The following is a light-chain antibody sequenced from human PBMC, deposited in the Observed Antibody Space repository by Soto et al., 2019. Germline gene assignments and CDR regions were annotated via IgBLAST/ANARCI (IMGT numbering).Light chain of an antibody. CDR1: QGISSY. CDR2: AAS. Sequence: AIRMTQSPSSLSASTGDRVTITCRASQGISSYLAWYQQKPGKAPKLLIYAASTLQSGVPSRFSCSGSGTDFTLTIRCLQSEYFATYYCQQYYSYARTFGQGTKVESK. CDR3: QQYYSYART. J-gene: IGKJ1*01. V-gene: IGKV1-8*01.